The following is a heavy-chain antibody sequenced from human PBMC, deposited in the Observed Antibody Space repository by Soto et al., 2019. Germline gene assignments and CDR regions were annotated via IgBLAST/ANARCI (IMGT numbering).Heavy chain of an antibody. D-gene: IGHD3-3*01. V-gene: IGHV3-23*01. J-gene: IGHJ4*02. CDR3: AKDQTFYDFWSGYPTGDY. CDR1: GFTFSSYA. Sequence: GGSLRLSCAASGFTFSSYAMSWVRQAPGKGLEWVSAISGSGGSTYYADSVKGRFTISRDNSKNTLYLQMNSLRAEDTAVYYCAKDQTFYDFWSGYPTGDYWGQGTLVTVSS. CDR2: ISGSGGST.